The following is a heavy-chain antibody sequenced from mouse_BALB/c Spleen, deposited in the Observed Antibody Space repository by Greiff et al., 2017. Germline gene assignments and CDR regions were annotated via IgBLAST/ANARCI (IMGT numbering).Heavy chain of an antibody. CDR2: IRYDGSN. CDR3: ARDGGNYVAWFAY. D-gene: IGHD2-1*01. CDR1: GYSITSGYY. J-gene: IGHJ3*01. Sequence: EVKLEESGPGLVKPSQSLSLTCSVTGYSITSGYYWNWIRQFPGNKLEWMGYIRYDGSNNYNPSLKNRISITRDTSKNQFFLKLNSVTTEDTATYYCARDGGNYVAWFAYGGQGTLVTVSA. V-gene: IGHV3-6*02.